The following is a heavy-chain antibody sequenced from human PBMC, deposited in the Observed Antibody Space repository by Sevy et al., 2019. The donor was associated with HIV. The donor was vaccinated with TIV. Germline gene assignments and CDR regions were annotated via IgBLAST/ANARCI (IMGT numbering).Heavy chain of an antibody. CDR1: GFTFSSYD. V-gene: IGHV3-13*01. CDR2: IGSAGDT. Sequence: GGSLRLSCAASGFTFSSYDMHWVRQATGKGLEWVSSIGSAGDTYYPGSVKGRFPISRENAKNSLYLQVKSLRAGDTAVYYCARGGYGSRSFYPYYYYGMDVWGQGTTVTVSS. J-gene: IGHJ6*02. D-gene: IGHD3-10*01. CDR3: ARGGYGSRSFYPYYYYGMDV.